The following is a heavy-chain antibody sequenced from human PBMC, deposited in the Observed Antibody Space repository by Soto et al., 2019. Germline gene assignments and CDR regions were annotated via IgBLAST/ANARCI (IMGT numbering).Heavy chain of an antibody. CDR1: GYTFTRYG. J-gene: IGHJ4*02. CDR2: ISAFNGDT. Sequence: QVQLVQSGTEVKKPGASVNVSCKAFGYTFTRYGFSWVRQVPGQGLEWLGWISAFNGDTQYAQTMKGRLTATTDTSTTTVHMELRSLTPADTAVYYCAREAGWQRMVPYDWGQGTLVTVS. V-gene: IGHV1-18*04. D-gene: IGHD6-25*01. CDR3: AREAGWQRMVPYD.